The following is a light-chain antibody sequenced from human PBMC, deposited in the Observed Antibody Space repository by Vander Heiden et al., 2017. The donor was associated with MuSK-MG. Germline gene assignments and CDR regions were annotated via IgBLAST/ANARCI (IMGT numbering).Light chain of an antibody. V-gene: IGLV3-19*01. CDR2: GKN. CDR3: NSRDSSGNHLV. Sequence: SSELTQDHAVSVALGQKVRITCQGDSLRSYYASWYQQKPGQAPVLVIYGKNNRPSGIPDRFSGSSSGNTASLTITGAQAEDEADYYCNSRDSSGNHLVFGTGTKVTVL. CDR1: SLRSYY. J-gene: IGLJ1*01.